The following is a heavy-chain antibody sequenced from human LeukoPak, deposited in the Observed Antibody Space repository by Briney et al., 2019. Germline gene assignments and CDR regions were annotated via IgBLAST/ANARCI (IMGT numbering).Heavy chain of an antibody. V-gene: IGHV4-59*01. D-gene: IGHD5/OR15-5a*01. J-gene: IGHJ3*02. CDR2: ISYSETT. CDR3: ARDKGLPQAFDI. Sequence: PSETLSLTCTVSGGSISSFYCSWIRQPPGKGLEYIGYISYSETTSYNPSLKSRVTISVDTSKNQFSLKLTSATAADMAVYYCARDKGLPQAFDIWGQGTMVTVSS. CDR1: GGSISSFY.